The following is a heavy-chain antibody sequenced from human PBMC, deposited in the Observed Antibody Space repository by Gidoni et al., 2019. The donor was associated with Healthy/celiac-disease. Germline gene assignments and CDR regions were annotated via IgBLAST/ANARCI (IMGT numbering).Heavy chain of an antibody. Sequence: EVQLVESGGGLVKPGGSLRLSCAASGFTFRSYRMNWVRQAPGKGLEWVSSISSSSSYIYYADSVKGRFTISRDNAKNSLYLQMNSLRAEDTAVYYCARAGSSSWENPSLDYYYYYGMDVWGQGTTVTVSS. J-gene: IGHJ6*02. CDR2: ISSSSSYI. CDR3: ARAGSSSWENPSLDYYYYYGMDV. V-gene: IGHV3-21*01. D-gene: IGHD6-13*01. CDR1: GFTFRSYR.